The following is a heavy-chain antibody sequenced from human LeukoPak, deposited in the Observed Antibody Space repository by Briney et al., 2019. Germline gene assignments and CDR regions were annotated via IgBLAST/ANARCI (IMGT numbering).Heavy chain of an antibody. D-gene: IGHD3-9*01. Sequence: GGSLRLSCAASGFTFSSYSMNWVRQAPGKGLEWVSSISSSSSYIYYADSVKGRFTISRDNAKNSLYLQMNSLRAEDTAVYYCARDTLPFDWLLWGVDYWGQGTLVTVSS. CDR2: ISSSSSYI. CDR3: ARDTLPFDWLLWGVDY. CDR1: GFTFSSYS. J-gene: IGHJ4*02. V-gene: IGHV3-21*01.